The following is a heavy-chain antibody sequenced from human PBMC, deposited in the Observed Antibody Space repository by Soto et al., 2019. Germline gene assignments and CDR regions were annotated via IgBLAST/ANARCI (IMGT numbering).Heavy chain of an antibody. CDR2: IYPGDSDT. D-gene: IGHD4-4*01. CDR1: GYSLTSYW. V-gene: IGHV5-51*01. CDR3: ARQTTVTTGDYYYYGMDV. J-gene: IGHJ6*02. Sequence: GESLKISCKGSGYSLTSYWIGWVRQMPGKGLEWMGIIYPGDSDTRYSPSFQGQVTISADKSISTAYLQWSSLKASDTAMYYCARQTTVTTGDYYYYGMDVWGQGTTVTVSS.